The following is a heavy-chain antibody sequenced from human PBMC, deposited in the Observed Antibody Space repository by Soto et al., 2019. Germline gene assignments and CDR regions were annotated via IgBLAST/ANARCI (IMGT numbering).Heavy chain of an antibody. D-gene: IGHD4-17*01. CDR2: ISYDGSNK. J-gene: IGHJ4*02. CDR1: GFTFSSYA. CDR3: ARDGYGDYFDY. Sequence: GGSLRLSCAASGFTFSSYAMHWVRQAPGKGLEWVAVISYDGSNKYYADSVKGRFTISRDNSKNTLYLQMNSLRAEDTAVYYCARDGYGDYFDYWGQGTLVTVSS. V-gene: IGHV3-30-3*01.